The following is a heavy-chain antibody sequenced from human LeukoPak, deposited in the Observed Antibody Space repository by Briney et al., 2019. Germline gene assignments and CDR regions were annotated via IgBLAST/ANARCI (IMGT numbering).Heavy chain of an antibody. CDR3: AKAPELRYSLGTYYMDV. J-gene: IGHJ6*03. V-gene: IGHV3-23*01. CDR1: GFTFGSYA. Sequence: GGSLRLSCAASGFTFGSYAMSWVRQAAGKGLEWLSTISGSGGTRWSADPVKGRFTISRDNSENTLYLQMNTLSAEDTAIYYCAKAPELRYSLGTYYMDVWGKGTTVTVSS. CDR2: ISGSGGTR. D-gene: IGHD3-9*01.